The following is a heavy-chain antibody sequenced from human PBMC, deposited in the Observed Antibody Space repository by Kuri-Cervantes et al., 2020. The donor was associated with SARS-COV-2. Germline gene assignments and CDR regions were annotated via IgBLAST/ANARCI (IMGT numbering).Heavy chain of an antibody. CDR2: IYPGDSDT. J-gene: IGHJ4*02. D-gene: IGHD5-12*01. V-gene: IGHV5-51*01. CDR1: GYNFTSYW. CDR3: ARQVRGYSGYDFGSYYFDY. Sequence: KVSCKGSGYNFTSYWIGWVRQMPGKGLEWMGIIYPGDSDTRYSPSFQGQVTISADKSISTAYLQWSSLKASDTAMYYCARQVRGYSGYDFGSYYFDYWGQGTLVTVSS.